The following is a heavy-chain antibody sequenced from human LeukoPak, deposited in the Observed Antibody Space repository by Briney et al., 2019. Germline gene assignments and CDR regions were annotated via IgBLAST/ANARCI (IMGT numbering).Heavy chain of an antibody. Sequence: ASVKASCKASGYTFTSYDINWVRQATGQGLEWMGWMNPNSGNTGYAQKFQGRVTMTRNTSISTAYMELSSLRSEDTAVYYCARGWLVHHAFDIWGQGTMVTVSS. CDR3: ARGWLVHHAFDI. D-gene: IGHD6-19*01. J-gene: IGHJ3*02. CDR1: GYTFTSYD. V-gene: IGHV1-8*01. CDR2: MNPNSGNT.